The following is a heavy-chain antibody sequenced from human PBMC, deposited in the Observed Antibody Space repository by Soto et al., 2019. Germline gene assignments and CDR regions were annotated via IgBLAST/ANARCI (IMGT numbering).Heavy chain of an antibody. V-gene: IGHV3-23*01. D-gene: IGHD1-7*01. CDR3: AKDRWNYDYFDF. CDR2: ISGSGEST. CDR1: GFTFSSCA. J-gene: IGHJ4*02. Sequence: GGSLRLSCAASGFTFSSCAMNWVRQSPGKGLEWVSTISGSGESTYYADSVKGRFTISRDNSKSTLYLQMNSLRAEDTAVYYCAKDRWNYDYFDFWGQGTLVTVSS.